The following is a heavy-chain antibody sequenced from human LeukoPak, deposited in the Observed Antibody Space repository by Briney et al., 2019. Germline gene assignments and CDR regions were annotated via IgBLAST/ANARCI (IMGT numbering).Heavy chain of an antibody. Sequence: GGSLRLSCAASGFTFSSYEMNWVRQAPGEGLEWVSYISSSGSTMYYADSVRGRFTISRDNAKNSLYLQMNSLRAEDTAVYYCARDSILYVWGQGTTVTVSS. CDR3: ARDSILYV. CDR2: ISSSGSTM. D-gene: IGHD2-15*01. J-gene: IGHJ6*02. V-gene: IGHV3-48*03. CDR1: GFTFSSYE.